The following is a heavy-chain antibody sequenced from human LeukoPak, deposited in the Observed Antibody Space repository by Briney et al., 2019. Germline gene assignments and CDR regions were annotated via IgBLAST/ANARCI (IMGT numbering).Heavy chain of an antibody. Sequence: ASETLSLTCAVYGGSFSGYYWSWIRQPPGKGLEWIGEINHSGSTNYNPSLKSRVTISVDTSKNQFSLKLSSVTAADTAVYYCARGDRSYSNYDEGGRYNWFDPWGQGTLVTVSS. CDR2: INHSGST. CDR3: ARGDRSYSNYDEGGRYNWFDP. V-gene: IGHV4-34*01. CDR1: GGSFSGYY. J-gene: IGHJ5*02. D-gene: IGHD4-11*01.